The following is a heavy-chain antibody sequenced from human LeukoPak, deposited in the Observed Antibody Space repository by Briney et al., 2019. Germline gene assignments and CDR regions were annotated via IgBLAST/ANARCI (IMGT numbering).Heavy chain of an antibody. D-gene: IGHD2-2*02. Sequence: ASVKVSCKVSGYNLTELSMHWVRQAPGKGLEWMGGFDPEDGETIYAQKFQGRVTMTEDTSTDTAYMELSSLRSEDTAVYYCATIGFDCSSTSCYKGWFDPWGQGTLVTVSS. V-gene: IGHV1-24*01. CDR1: GYNLTELS. CDR3: ATIGFDCSSTSCYKGWFDP. CDR2: FDPEDGET. J-gene: IGHJ5*02.